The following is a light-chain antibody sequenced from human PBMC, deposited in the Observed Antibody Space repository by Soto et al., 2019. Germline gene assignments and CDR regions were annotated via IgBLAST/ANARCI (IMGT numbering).Light chain of an antibody. J-gene: IGKJ1*01. Sequence: VRAQAPPTLSVSPGERAALSFRASQSVSSNLAGYQQKPGQAPRLLIYGASTRVTGIPARFNGSGFGTEFTLSTGLPLSQVFFVYISEPDQILGKFAQGTKVDIK. V-gene: IGKV3-15*01. CDR2: GAS. CDR1: QSVSSN. CDR3: EPDQILGK.